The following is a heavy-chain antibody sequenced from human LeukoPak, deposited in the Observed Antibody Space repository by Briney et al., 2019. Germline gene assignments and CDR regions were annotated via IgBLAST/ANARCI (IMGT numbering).Heavy chain of an antibody. CDR1: GFTFSSYG. J-gene: IGHJ4*02. CDR3: AKNGGWFGELLPFDY. CDR2: IRYDGSNK. Sequence: PGGSLRLSCAASGFTFSSYGMHWVRQAPGKGLEWVAFIRYDGSNKYYADSVKGRFTISRDNSKNTLYLQMNSLRAEDTAVYYCAKNGGWFGELLPFDYWGQGTLVTVSS. D-gene: IGHD3-10*01. V-gene: IGHV3-30*02.